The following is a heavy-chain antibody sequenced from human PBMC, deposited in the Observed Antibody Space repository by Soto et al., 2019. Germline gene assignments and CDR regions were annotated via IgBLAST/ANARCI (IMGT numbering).Heavy chain of an antibody. D-gene: IGHD1-20*01. CDR1: GFTVSSNF. CDR2: IYSGGST. J-gene: IGHJ6*02. V-gene: IGHV3-66*01. CDR3: ARVNWKGSYYYGMDV. Sequence: EVQLVESGGDLVQPGGSLRLSCAASGFTVSSNFMSWVRQAPGKGLEWVSVIYSGGSTDYADSVKGRFTISRDNSKNTLYLQMNSLRAEDTAVYYCARVNWKGSYYYGMDVWGQGTTVTVSS.